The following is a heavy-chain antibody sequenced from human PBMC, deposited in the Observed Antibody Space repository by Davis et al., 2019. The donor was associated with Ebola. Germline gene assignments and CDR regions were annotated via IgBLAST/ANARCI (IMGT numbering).Heavy chain of an antibody. CDR2: INHSGST. D-gene: IGHD6-13*01. CDR3: ARRGSSTHDY. V-gene: IGHV4-34*01. Sequence: MPSETLSLTCAVYGGSFSGYYWSWIRQPPGKGLEWIGEINHSGSTNYNPSLKSRVTISVDTSKNQFSLKLSSVTAADTAVYYCARRGSSTHDYWGQGTLVTVSS. J-gene: IGHJ4*02. CDR1: GGSFSGYY.